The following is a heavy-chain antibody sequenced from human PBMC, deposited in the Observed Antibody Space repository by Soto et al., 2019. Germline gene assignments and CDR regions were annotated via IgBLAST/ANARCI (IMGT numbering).Heavy chain of an antibody. CDR2: SYWDDNK. CDR3: AHIFFTEARLGPLFDY. J-gene: IGHJ4*02. CDR1: GFSLSTSGVG. Sequence: GPTLGEPTETLTLTCTFSGFSLSTSGVGVGWIRQPPGKALEWLALSYWDDNKHYSPSLKSRLSITKDTSKNQVVLTMTNMDPVDTATYYCAHIFFTEARLGPLFDYWGQGTLVTVSS. V-gene: IGHV2-5*02. D-gene: IGHD6-6*01.